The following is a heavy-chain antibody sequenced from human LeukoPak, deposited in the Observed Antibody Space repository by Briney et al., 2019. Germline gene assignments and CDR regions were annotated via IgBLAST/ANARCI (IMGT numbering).Heavy chain of an antibody. CDR1: GFTFSSYE. CDR3: ARVGLQYNWFDP. Sequence: QAGGSLRLSCAASGFTFSSYEMNWVRQAPGKGLEWVSYISSSGSTIYYADSVKGRFTISRDNAKNSLYLQMNSLRAEDTAVYYCARVGLQYNWFDPRGQGTLVTVSS. J-gene: IGHJ5*02. CDR2: ISSSGSTI. V-gene: IGHV3-48*03. D-gene: IGHD3-16*01.